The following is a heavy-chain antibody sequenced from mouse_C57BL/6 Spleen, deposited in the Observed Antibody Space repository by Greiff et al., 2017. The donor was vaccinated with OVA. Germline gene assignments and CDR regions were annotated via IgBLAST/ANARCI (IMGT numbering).Heavy chain of an antibody. Sequence: EVQGVESGPELVKPGASVKISCKASGYTFTDYYMNWVKQSHGKSLEWIGDINPNNGGTSYNQKFKGKATLTVDKSSSTAYMELRSLTSEDSAVYYCARSGWLLRLYYAMDYWGQGTSVTVSS. J-gene: IGHJ4*01. D-gene: IGHD2-3*01. CDR1: GYTFTDYY. V-gene: IGHV1-26*01. CDR3: ARSGWLLRLYYAMDY. CDR2: INPNNGGT.